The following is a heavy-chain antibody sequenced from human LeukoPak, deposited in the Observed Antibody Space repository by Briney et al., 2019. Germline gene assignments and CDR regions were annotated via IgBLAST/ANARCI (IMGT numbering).Heavy chain of an antibody. CDR2: ISWNSGSI. D-gene: IGHD3-3*01. J-gene: IGHJ4*02. CDR1: GFTFDDYA. V-gene: IGHV3-9*01. CDR3: AKDISRFFGGSDY. Sequence: PGGSLRLSCAAPGFTFDDYAMHWVRQAPGKGLEWVSGISWNSGSIGYADSVKGRFTISRDNAKNSLYLQMNSLRAEDTALYYCAKDISRFFGGSDYWGQGTLVTVSS.